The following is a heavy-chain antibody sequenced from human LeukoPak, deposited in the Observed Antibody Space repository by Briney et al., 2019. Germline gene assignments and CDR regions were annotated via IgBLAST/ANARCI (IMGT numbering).Heavy chain of an antibody. D-gene: IGHD6-19*01. J-gene: IGHJ4*02. CDR1: GLPFRSYA. Sequence: GGSLSLSCAASGLPFRSYAMSWVRHAPGPGLEWVSAIGGSGGSTYYADSVKGRFTISRDNSKNTLYLQMNSLSAEDTAVYSCAKDMWGGYSSGWYDYWGQGTLVTVSA. V-gene: IGHV3-23*01. CDR2: IGGSGGST. CDR3: AKDMWGGYSSGWYDY.